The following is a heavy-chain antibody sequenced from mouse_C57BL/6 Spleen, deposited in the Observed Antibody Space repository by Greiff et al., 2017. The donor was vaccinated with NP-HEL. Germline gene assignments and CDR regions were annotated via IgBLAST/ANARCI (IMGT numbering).Heavy chain of an antibody. CDR3: ARSTGSHWYFDV. J-gene: IGHJ1*03. V-gene: IGHV1-52*01. Sequence: VQLQQPGAELVRPGSSVQLSCKASGYTFTSYWMHWVKQRPIQGLEWIGNIDPSDSETHYNQKFKDKATLTVDKSSSTAYMQLSSLTSEDSAVYYCARSTGSHWYFDVWGTVTTVTVSS. CDR1: GYTFTSYW. CDR2: IDPSDSET. D-gene: IGHD4-1*02.